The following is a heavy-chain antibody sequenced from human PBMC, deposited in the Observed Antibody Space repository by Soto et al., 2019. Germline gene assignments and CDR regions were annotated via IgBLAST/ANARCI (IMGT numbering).Heavy chain of an antibody. D-gene: IGHD2-21*02. CDR2: ISYDGSNK. CDR1: GFTFSSYG. CDR3: AKDKRDCGDCYYYYYYGMDV. Sequence: GGSLRLSCAASGFTFSSYGMHWVRQAPGKGLEWVAVISYDGSNKYYADSVKGRFTISRDNSKNTLYLQMNSLRAEDTAVYYCAKDKRDCGDCYYYYYYGMDVWGQGTTVTVSS. V-gene: IGHV3-30*18. J-gene: IGHJ6*02.